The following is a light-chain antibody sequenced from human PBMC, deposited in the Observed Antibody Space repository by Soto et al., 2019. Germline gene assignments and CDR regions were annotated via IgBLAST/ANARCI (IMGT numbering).Light chain of an antibody. CDR1: QSVLYSSNNKNY. V-gene: IGKV4-1*01. J-gene: IGKJ1*01. Sequence: DIVMTQSPDSLAVSLGERATINCKSSQSVLYSSNNKNYLAWFHQKPGQPPKLLIYWASSRESGVTDRFSGSRAWTDFSIPISSLQDEDVAVYYCQHYYSTPRTFGQGTKVEIK. CDR2: WAS. CDR3: QHYYSTPRT.